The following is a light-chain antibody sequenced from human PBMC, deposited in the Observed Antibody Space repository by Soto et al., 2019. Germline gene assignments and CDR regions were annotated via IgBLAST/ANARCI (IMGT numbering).Light chain of an antibody. CDR3: QQYDTLPIT. CDR2: DAY. CDR1: HDIRSC. V-gene: IGKV1-33*01. Sequence: DIQMTHSPASLSESGGDRVTITYQAIHDIRSCINWYQQKKGTAPNLLIYDAYNLETGDASTFSGSRSGADFNFTIRCLQPEDIERYYGQQYDTLPITFCQGTRQEMK. J-gene: IGKJ2*01.